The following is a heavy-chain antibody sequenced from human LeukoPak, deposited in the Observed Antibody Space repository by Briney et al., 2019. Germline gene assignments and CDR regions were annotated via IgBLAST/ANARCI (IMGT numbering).Heavy chain of an antibody. CDR3: AKDRVGATPGDWEYLGASNCFDI. J-gene: IGHJ3*02. Sequence: GASVKVSCKASGYTFNRYGVHWVRQAPGQGLEWMGWIDTYNGNTNLAQKFKGRVTMNTDTATSTAYMEMKSLRLDDTAVYYCAKDRVGATPGDWEYLGASNCFDIWGQGTMVSVSS. D-gene: IGHD3-16*01. V-gene: IGHV1-18*01. CDR2: IDTYNGNT. CDR1: GYTFNRYG.